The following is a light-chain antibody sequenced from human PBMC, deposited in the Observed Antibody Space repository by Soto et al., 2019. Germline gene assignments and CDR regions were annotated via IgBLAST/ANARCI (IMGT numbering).Light chain of an antibody. V-gene: IGKV3-20*01. CDR3: QQYGRSPPFI. CDR2: GAS. Sequence: EIVLTQSPGTLSLSPGERATLSCRASQSVSTTYLAWYQQNPGQAPRLLIYGASSRATGIPARFSGGGSGTDCTCTVCRLEAEDLAVYYCQQYGRSPPFIFGPWTIVDIK. J-gene: IGKJ3*01. CDR1: QSVSTTY.